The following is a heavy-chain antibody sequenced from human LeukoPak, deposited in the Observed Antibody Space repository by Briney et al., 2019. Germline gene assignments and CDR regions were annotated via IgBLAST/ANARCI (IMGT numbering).Heavy chain of an antibody. CDR3: AREAYSSSSQRGWFDP. Sequence: PSETLSLTCTVSGGSISSHFWTWIRQSPVKGLEWIGDISNSGSTSYNPSLKSRVTISVDTSKNQFSLKLSSVTAADTAVYYCAREAYSSSSQRGWFDPWGQGTLVTVSS. J-gene: IGHJ5*02. D-gene: IGHD6-6*01. CDR1: GGSISSHF. V-gene: IGHV4-59*11. CDR2: ISNSGST.